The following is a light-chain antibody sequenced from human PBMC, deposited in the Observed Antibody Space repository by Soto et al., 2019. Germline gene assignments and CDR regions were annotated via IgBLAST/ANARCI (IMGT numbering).Light chain of an antibody. V-gene: IGKV3-20*01. Sequence: IVLTQSPGTLSLSPGERATLSFRASQRLGGLDAAWYQQRRGRATRLLIYGASDRATGIPDRFSGSGSGTDFTLTIRRLEDEDFVVYYCQEYGRPPWTFGQGTKVDIK. CDR3: QEYGRPPWT. CDR2: GAS. J-gene: IGKJ1*01. CDR1: QRLGGLD.